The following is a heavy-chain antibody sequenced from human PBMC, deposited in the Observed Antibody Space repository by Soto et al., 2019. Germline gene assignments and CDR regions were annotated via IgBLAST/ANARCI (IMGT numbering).Heavy chain of an antibody. V-gene: IGHV1-3*01. D-gene: IGHD6-13*01. CDR3: ARDVSSSWYVSGWFDP. CDR2: INAGNGNT. Sequence: ASVKVSWKASGYTFTSYAMHWVRQAPGQRLEWMGWINAGNGNTKYSQKFQGRVTITRDTSASTAYMELSSLRSEDTAVYYCARDVSSSWYVSGWFDPWGQGTLVTVSS. CDR1: GYTFTSYA. J-gene: IGHJ5*02.